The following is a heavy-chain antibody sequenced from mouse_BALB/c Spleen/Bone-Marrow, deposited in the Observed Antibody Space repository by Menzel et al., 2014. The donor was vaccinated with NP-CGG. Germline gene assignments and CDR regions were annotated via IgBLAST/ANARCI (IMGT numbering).Heavy chain of an antibody. V-gene: IGHV7-3*02. J-gene: IGHJ2*01. CDR2: IRNKANGYTT. Sequence: EVKVEESGGGLVQPGGFLRLSCATSGFTFTDHYMSWVRQPPGKALEWLGFIRNKANGYTTEYSASVKGRFTISRDNSQSIVYLQMNTLRAEDSATYHCARDYLYYFDYWGQGTTLTVSS. D-gene: IGHD2-1*01. CDR1: GFTFTDHY. CDR3: ARDYLYYFDY.